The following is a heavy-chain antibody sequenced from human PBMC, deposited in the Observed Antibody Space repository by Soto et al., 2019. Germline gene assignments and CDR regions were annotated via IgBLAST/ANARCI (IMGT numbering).Heavy chain of an antibody. J-gene: IGHJ3*02. CDR2: IIPIFGTA. CDR3: ARDLFAWEQGDDAFDI. Sequence: SLKVSCKSSGGTYSSYGIIWVRQAPVQGLEWMGGIIPIFGTANYAQKFQGRVTITADESTSTAYMELSSLRSDDTAVYYCARDLFAWEQGDDAFDIWGQGKMVNVS. V-gene: IGHV1-69*13. D-gene: IGHD1-26*01. CDR1: GGTYSSYG.